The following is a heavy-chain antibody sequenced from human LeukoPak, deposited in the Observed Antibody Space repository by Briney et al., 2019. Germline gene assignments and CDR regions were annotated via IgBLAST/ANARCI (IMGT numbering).Heavy chain of an antibody. CDR2: ISSSSNHI. CDR3: ARVSYADGGYFDY. D-gene: IGHD3-16*01. CDR1: GFTFNNYY. Sequence: GESLRVSCAASGFTFNNYYMNWVRQAPGKGLEWVSSISSSSNHIYYADSLKGRFTISRDNAKNSLYLQMNSLRAEDTAVYYCARVSYADGGYFDYWGQGTLVTVYS. V-gene: IGHV3-21*01. J-gene: IGHJ4*02.